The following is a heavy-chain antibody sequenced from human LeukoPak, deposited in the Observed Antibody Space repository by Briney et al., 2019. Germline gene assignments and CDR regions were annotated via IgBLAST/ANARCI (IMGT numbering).Heavy chain of an antibody. CDR3: ARHYYDSSGYYYVRLGFDY. CDR1: GGTFSSYA. Sequence: SVKVSCKASGGTFSSYAISWVRQAPGQGLEWMGGIIPIFGTANYAQKFQGRVTITADESTSTAYMELSGLRSEDTAVYYCARHYYDSSGYYYVRLGFDYWGQGTLVTVSS. CDR2: IIPIFGTA. D-gene: IGHD3-22*01. J-gene: IGHJ4*02. V-gene: IGHV1-69*13.